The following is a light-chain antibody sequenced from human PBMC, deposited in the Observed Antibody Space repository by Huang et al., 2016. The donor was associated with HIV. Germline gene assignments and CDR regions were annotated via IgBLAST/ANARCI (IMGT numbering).Light chain of an antibody. CDR2: LGS. V-gene: IGKV2-28*01. CDR3: MQGLRTPRT. CDR1: QSLLHSDGNNY. Sequence: DVVMTQSPLSLHVTPGEPASISCRSSQSLLHSDGNNYFDWYLQTPGQSPQLLIYLGSNRASGGPERFSVSGSGTDFTLKISRVEAEDVGVYYGMQGLRTPRTFGQGTRLEIK. J-gene: IGKJ2*01.